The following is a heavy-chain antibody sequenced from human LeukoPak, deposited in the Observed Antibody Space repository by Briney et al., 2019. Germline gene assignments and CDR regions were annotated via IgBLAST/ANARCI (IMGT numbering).Heavy chain of an antibody. CDR2: INHSGST. V-gene: IGHV4-34*01. Sequence: SETLSLPCAVYGGSFSGYYWSWIRQPPGKGLEWIGEINHSGSTNYNPSLKSRVTISVDTSKNQFSLKLSSVTAADTAVYYCARAPDYWGQGTLVTVSS. CDR1: GGSFSGYY. J-gene: IGHJ4*02. CDR3: ARAPDY.